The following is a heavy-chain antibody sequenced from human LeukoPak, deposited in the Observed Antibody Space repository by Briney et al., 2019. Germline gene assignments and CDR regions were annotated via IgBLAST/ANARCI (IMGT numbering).Heavy chain of an antibody. V-gene: IGHV3-30*18. CDR1: GFTFSSYG. CDR3: AKDGGLRWQGETHFDY. CDR2: ISYDGSNK. Sequence: GGSLRLSCAASGFTFSSYGMHWVRQAPGKGLEWVAVISYDGSNKYYADSVKGRFTISRDNSKNTLYLQMNSLRAEDTAVYYCAKDGGLRWQGETHFDYWGQGTLVTVSS. D-gene: IGHD4-23*01. J-gene: IGHJ4*02.